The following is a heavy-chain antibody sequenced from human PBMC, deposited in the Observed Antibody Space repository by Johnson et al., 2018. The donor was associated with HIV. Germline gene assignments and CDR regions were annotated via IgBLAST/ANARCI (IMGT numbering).Heavy chain of an antibody. J-gene: IGHJ3*02. Sequence: VRLVESGGGLVQPGRSLRLSCAASGFTFDDYAMHWVRQAPGKGLEWVSGISWNSGTIRYADSVKGRFTISRDNAKKFLYLEMNSLRAEDTAVYYCARGDYYDSSGHWVDAFEIWGQGTMVTVSS. CDR2: ISWNSGTI. CDR3: ARGDYYDSSGHWVDAFEI. CDR1: GFTFDDYA. V-gene: IGHV3-9*01. D-gene: IGHD3-22*01.